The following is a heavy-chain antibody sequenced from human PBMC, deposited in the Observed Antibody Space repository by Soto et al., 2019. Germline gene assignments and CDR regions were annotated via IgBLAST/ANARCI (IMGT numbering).Heavy chain of an antibody. CDR1: GFTFSCYS. V-gene: IGHV3-48*01. CDR3: ARHPERIAQIGWFDP. J-gene: IGHJ5*02. D-gene: IGHD6-13*01. CDR2: ISSSSSTI. Sequence: EVQLVESGGGLVQPGGSLRLSCAASGFTFSCYSMNWVRQAPGKGLEWVSYISSSSSTIYYADSVKGRFTISRDNAKNALHLHMNSLRAEDTAVYYCARHPERIAQIGWFDPWGQGTLVTVSS.